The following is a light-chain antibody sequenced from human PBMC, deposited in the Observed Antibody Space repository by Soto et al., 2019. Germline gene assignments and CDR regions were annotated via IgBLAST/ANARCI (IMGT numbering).Light chain of an antibody. CDR2: AAS. CDR1: QVISNY. CDR3: QQYNSYWT. J-gene: IGKJ1*01. V-gene: IGKV1-27*01. Sequence: DIQMTQSPSSLSASVVDGCTITFRASQVISNYLALYQQKPGKVPKLLIYAASTLQSGVPSRFSGSGSGTEFTLTISSLQPDDFATYYCQQYNSYWTFGQGTKVDIK.